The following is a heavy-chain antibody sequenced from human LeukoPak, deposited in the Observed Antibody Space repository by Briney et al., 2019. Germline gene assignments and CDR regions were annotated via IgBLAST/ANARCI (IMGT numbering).Heavy chain of an antibody. CDR3: ARGGYTLVRGALDY. J-gene: IGHJ4*02. V-gene: IGHV1-18*01. D-gene: IGHD3-10*01. Sequence: GASVKVSCKASGYTFTSYVISWVRQAPGQGLEWMGWISGYNSKTNYAQKLQGRVTMTTETSTGKAYLELRSLRSDDTAVYYCARGGYTLVRGALDYWGQGTLVTVSS. CDR2: ISGYNSKT. CDR1: GYTFTSYV.